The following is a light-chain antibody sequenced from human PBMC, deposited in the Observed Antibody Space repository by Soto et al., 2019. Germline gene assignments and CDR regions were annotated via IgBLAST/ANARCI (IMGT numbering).Light chain of an antibody. CDR2: DAS. V-gene: IGKV3-11*01. CDR1: QSVGSY. Sequence: EIVLIQSPATLSLSPGERATLSCRASQSVGSYLAWYQHKPGQAPRLLISDASHRATAIPARFSGSGSETDFSLTIISLEHDDSAVYYCQQRSNWPSLTFGGGTKVEIK. CDR3: QQRSNWPSLT. J-gene: IGKJ4*01.